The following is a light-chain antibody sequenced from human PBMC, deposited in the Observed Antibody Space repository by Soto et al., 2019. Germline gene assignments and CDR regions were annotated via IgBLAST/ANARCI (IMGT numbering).Light chain of an antibody. V-gene: IGKV3-20*01. Sequence: EIVLTQSPGTLSLSPGERATLSCRASQSVSSNYLAWYQQKPGQAPRLLIYGASSRATGIPDRFSGGGSGTDFTLTISRLEPEDFAVYYCQQFGSSPLYTFGQGTKLEI. CDR3: QQFGSSPLYT. CDR1: QSVSSNY. J-gene: IGKJ2*01. CDR2: GAS.